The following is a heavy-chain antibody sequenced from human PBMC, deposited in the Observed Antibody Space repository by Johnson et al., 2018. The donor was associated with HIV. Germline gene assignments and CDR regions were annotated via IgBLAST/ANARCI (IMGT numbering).Heavy chain of an antibody. Sequence: HVQLVESGGGLVRPGGSLRLSCTASGFTFSDYYMSWIRQAPGKGLEWVSHISGSSNNIFYADSVKCRFTVSRDNSKNTLYLQINSLRPEDTAVYYCARLPSGYSRDDLDIWGQGTMVTVSS. D-gene: IGHD5-18*01. V-gene: IGHV3-11*04. CDR1: GFTFSDYY. CDR2: ISGSSNNI. CDR3: ARLPSGYSRDDLDI. J-gene: IGHJ3*02.